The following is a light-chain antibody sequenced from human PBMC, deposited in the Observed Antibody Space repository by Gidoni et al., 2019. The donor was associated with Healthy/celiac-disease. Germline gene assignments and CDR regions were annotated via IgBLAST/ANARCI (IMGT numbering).Light chain of an antibody. J-gene: IGKJ2*01. CDR1: QSVLYSSNNKNY. V-gene: IGKV4-1*01. Sequence: DIVMIQSPDSLAVSRGERATINCKSSQSVLYSSNNKNYLAWYQQKPGQPPKLLIYWASTRESGVPDRFSGSGSGTDFTLTISSLQAEDVAVYYCQQYYSTPPYTFGQGTKLEIK. CDR2: WAS. CDR3: QQYYSTPPYT.